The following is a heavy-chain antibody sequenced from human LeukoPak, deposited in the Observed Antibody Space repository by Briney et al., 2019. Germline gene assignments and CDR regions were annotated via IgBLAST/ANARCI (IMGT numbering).Heavy chain of an antibody. Sequence: PGTSLRLSCAASGFTFSSYWMHWVRQAPGKGLVWVSRIKSDGTYTDYMDSVKGRFTISRDNAKNTLFLQMNSLRADDTAVYYCIRDDGNYGIDYWGQGTLVTVSS. D-gene: IGHD1-7*01. CDR3: IRDDGNYGIDY. CDR2: IKSDGTYT. J-gene: IGHJ4*02. CDR1: GFTFSSYW. V-gene: IGHV3-74*01.